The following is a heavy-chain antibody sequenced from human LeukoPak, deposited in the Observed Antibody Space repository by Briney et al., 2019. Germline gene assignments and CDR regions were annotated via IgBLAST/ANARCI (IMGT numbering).Heavy chain of an antibody. CDR1: GYTFTGYY. J-gene: IGHJ4*02. V-gene: IGHV1-2*06. Sequence: GASVKVSCKASGYTFTGYYMHWLRQAPGQGLEWMGRINPNSGGTNYAQKFQGRVTMTRDTSISTAYMELSRLRSDDTAVYYCARVRPGSTFDYWGQGTLVTVSS. CDR3: ARVRPGSTFDY. CDR2: INPNSGGT.